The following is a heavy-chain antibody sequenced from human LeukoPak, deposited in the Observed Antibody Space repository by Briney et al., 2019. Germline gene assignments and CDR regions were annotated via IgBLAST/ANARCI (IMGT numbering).Heavy chain of an antibody. CDR3: AKEQDVLRFLEWLHKGYFDY. CDR1: GFSVTSNY. CDR2: LYSSGYT. D-gene: IGHD3-3*01. V-gene: IGHV3-53*01. J-gene: IGHJ4*02. Sequence: TGGSLRLSCAASGFSVTSNYMSWVRQAPGKGLEWVSVLYSSGYTKYADSVKGRFTISRDNSKNTLYLQMNSLRAEDTAVYYCAKEQDVLRFLEWLHKGYFDYWGQGTLVTVSS.